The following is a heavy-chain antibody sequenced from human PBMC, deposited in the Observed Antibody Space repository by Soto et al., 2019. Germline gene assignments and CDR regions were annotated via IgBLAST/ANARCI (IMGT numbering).Heavy chain of an antibody. J-gene: IGHJ4*02. Sequence: QMEQSGAEVRKPGSSVKVSCKPSGGSLTSYPMAWVRQAPGQGFEWMGGVIPIHGTTEYAQKFQGRVTITADESTNRATLELTGLTAEDTAVYYCARGWGLVSWGQGTLVTVSS. CDR1: GGSLTSYP. CDR3: ARGWGLVS. D-gene: IGHD3-16*01. V-gene: IGHV1-69*01. CDR2: VIPIHGTT.